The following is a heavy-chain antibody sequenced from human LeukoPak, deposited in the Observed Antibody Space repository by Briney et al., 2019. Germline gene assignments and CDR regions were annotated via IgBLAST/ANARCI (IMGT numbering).Heavy chain of an antibody. J-gene: IGHJ4*02. D-gene: IGHD3-22*01. V-gene: IGHV4-59*08. Sequence: SETLSLTCTVSGASISSYYWNWIRQPPGKGLEWIGYIYYSGSTKYNPSLESRVTISVDTSENQFSLKMSSVTAADTAVYYCARWSSGYYAFDYWGQGSLVTVSS. CDR1: GASISSYY. CDR2: IYYSGST. CDR3: ARWSSGYYAFDY.